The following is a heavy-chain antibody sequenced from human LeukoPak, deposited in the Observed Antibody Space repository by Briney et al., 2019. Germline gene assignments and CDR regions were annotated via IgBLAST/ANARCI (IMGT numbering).Heavy chain of an antibody. J-gene: IGHJ5*02. CDR3: ARPRDDNSGYYIS. V-gene: IGHV3-53*01. Sequence: GGSLRLSCAASGFTVSSSFMSWVRQAPGNGLEWVSLIYRGGTTYVADSVKGRFTVSRDISKNTLYLQMNSLRAEDTALYYCARPRDDNSGYYISWGQGSLVTVSS. CDR1: GFTVSSSF. CDR2: IYRGGTT. D-gene: IGHD6-19*01.